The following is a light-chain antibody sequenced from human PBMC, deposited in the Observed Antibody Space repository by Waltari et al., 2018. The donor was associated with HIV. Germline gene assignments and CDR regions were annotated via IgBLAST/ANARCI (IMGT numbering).Light chain of an antibody. V-gene: IGLV2-23*02. CDR3: CSYASGSTFV. CDR2: EVS. J-gene: IGLJ1*01. Sequence: AVTQPASVSGLPGQSITISCTGPSSDLGSYDLVSWYQQHPGKAPKVMIYEVSKRPSGVSNRFSGSKSGNTASLIISGLQAEDEADYYCCSYASGSTFVFGTGTKVTVL. CDR1: SSDLGSYDL.